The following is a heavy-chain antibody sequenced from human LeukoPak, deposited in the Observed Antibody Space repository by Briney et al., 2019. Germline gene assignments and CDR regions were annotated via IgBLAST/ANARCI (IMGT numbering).Heavy chain of an antibody. D-gene: IGHD4-17*01. CDR2: MWYDGSSK. J-gene: IGHJ4*02. V-gene: IGHV3-33*01. Sequence: PGTSLRLSCAASGFTFSSFGMHWVRQAPGKGLEWVAVMWYDGSSKYYADSVKGRFTISRDNSKNTVYLQMNSLRAEDTAIYYCARDRYGDFDYWGQGTLVTVSS. CDR1: GFTFSSFG. CDR3: ARDRYGDFDY.